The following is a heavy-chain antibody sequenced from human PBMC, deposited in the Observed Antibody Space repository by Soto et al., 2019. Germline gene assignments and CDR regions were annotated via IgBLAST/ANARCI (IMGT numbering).Heavy chain of an antibody. CDR2: IYYSGST. CDR1: GGSISSGGYY. D-gene: IGHD2-8*01. CDR3: ARTLPEIYCTNGVCKKVDWFDP. Sequence: TLSLTCTVSGGSISSGGYYWSWIRQHPGKGLEWIGYIYYSGSTYYNPSLKSRVTISVDTSKNQFSLKLSSVTAADTAVYYCARTLPEIYCTNGVCKKVDWFDPWGQGTLVTVSS. J-gene: IGHJ5*02. V-gene: IGHV4-31*03.